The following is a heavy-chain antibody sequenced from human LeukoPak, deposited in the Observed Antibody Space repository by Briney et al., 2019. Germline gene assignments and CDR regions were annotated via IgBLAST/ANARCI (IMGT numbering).Heavy chain of an antibody. CDR2: INPNSGDT. D-gene: IGHD6-13*01. J-gene: IGHJ6*03. CDR1: GYTFTGHY. V-gene: IGHV1-2*02. CDR3: ARAGITAAGPNYYYHYMDV. Sequence: ASVKVSCKASGYTFTGHYMHWVRQAPGQGLEWMGWINPNSGDTDYSQKFQGRVTMTRDTSITTAYMEVSRLRPDDTAVYYCARAGITAAGPNYYYHYMDVWGKGTTVTVSS.